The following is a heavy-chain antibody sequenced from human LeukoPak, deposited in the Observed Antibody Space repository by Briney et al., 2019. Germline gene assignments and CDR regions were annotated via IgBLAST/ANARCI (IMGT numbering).Heavy chain of an antibody. D-gene: IGHD2-15*01. CDR2: IIPIFGTA. J-gene: IGHJ4*02. CDR1: GGTFSSYA. V-gene: IGHV1-69*13. CDR3: ASGVVVAATQRFDY. Sequence: SVKVSCKASGGTFSSYAISWVRQAPGQGLEWMGGIIPIFGTANYAQKFQGRVTITADASTRTAYMELSSLRSEDTAVYYCASGVVVAATQRFDYWGQGTLVTVSS.